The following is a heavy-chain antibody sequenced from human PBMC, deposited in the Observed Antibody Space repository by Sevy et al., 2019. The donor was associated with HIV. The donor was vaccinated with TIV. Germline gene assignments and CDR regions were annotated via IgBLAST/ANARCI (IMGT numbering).Heavy chain of an antibody. J-gene: IGHJ2*01. Sequence: GGSLRLSCAASGFTFSNVWTSWVRQASGKGLEWVGRIQSKSEGGTTDYAAPVKGRFSISRDESSVTLYLQMNSLKTEDTAVYYCTTMMRLYGDPNFWYFDLWGRGTLVTVSS. D-gene: IGHD4-17*01. CDR2: IQSKSEGGTT. V-gene: IGHV3-15*01. CDR1: GFTFSNVW. CDR3: TTMMRLYGDPNFWYFDL.